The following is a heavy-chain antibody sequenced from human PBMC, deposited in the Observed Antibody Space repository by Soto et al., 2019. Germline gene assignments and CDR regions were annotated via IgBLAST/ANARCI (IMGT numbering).Heavy chain of an antibody. CDR1: GYTFTGYY. J-gene: IGHJ6*02. CDR3: ANRGNPLMDV. Sequence: ASVKVSCKASGYTFTGYYMHWVRQAPGQGLEWMGIINPSGGYTNYAQRFQDRVTLTADTSTRTVYMELRSLRSDDTAVYYCANRGNPLMDVWGQGTTVTVS. CDR2: INPSGGYT. V-gene: IGHV1-46*01.